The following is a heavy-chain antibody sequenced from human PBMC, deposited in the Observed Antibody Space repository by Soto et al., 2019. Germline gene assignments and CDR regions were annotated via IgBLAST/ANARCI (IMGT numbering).Heavy chain of an antibody. Sequence: SETLSLTCTVSGGSISSYYWSWIRQPPGKGLEWIGYIYYSGSTNYNPSLKSRVTISVDTSKNQFSLKLSSVTAAGTAVYYCARTTYYYDSSGYFGTLSQTYFDYWGQGTLVTVSS. CDR1: GGSISSYY. D-gene: IGHD3-22*01. V-gene: IGHV4-59*08. J-gene: IGHJ4*02. CDR2: IYYSGST. CDR3: ARTTYYYDSSGYFGTLSQTYFDY.